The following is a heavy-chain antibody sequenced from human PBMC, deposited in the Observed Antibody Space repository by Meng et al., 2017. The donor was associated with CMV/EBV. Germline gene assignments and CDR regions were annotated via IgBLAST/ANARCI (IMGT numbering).Heavy chain of an antibody. J-gene: IGHJ3*02. CDR3: ARHRQQLILHAFDI. CDR2: SYYSGST. Sequence: SETLSLTCTVSGGSISSSSYYWGWIRQPPGQGLEWIGSSYYSGSTYYNPSLKSRVTISVDTSKNQFSLKLSSVTAADTAVYYCARHRQQLILHAFDIWGQGTMVTVSS. V-gene: IGHV4-39*01. D-gene: IGHD6-13*01. CDR1: GGSISSSSYY.